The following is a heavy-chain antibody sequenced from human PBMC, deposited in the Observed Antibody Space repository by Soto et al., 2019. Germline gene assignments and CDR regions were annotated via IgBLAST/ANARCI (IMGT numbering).Heavy chain of an antibody. CDR3: ARDGHDGLGSPYPAY. Sequence: SETLSLTCSVSGGSMSEYFWSWIRQSPGKGLEWIGYIYYLGSTDYNPSLKSRVTISVDTSKRQFSLRLTSVTAADTAVYYCARDGHDGLGSPYPAYWGPGTKVTVYS. CDR1: GGSMSEYF. D-gene: IGHD3-10*01. V-gene: IGHV4-59*01. J-gene: IGHJ4*02. CDR2: IYYLGST.